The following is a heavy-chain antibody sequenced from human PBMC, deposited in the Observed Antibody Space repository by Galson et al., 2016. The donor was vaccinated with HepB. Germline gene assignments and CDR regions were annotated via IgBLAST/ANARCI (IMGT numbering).Heavy chain of an antibody. Sequence: SLRLSCAASGFTFSSYNMNWVRQAPGKGLEWLSYISLSSSTIDYADSVRGRFTISRDNAKKSLYLQMNSLRDEDTAVYYCARDSRTWYESSGYYWAFDYWGQGTLVTVSS. CDR2: ISLSSSTI. V-gene: IGHV3-48*02. D-gene: IGHD3-22*01. CDR1: GFTFSSYN. J-gene: IGHJ4*02. CDR3: ARDSRTWYESSGYYWAFDY.